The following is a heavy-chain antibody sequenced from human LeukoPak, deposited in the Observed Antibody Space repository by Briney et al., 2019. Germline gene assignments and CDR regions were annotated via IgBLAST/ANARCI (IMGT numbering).Heavy chain of an antibody. J-gene: IGHJ3*02. D-gene: IGHD3-3*01. CDR1: VFTFDDYG. Sequence: GGSLRLSCAASVFTFDDYGLHWVRQAPRKGLEWVAVISYDGSNKYYAHSVKGRFTLSRDNSMNTLYLQMNSLRAEDTAVYYCAKDYDFWSGYSLAFDIWGQGTMVTVSS. V-gene: IGHV3-30*18. CDR3: AKDYDFWSGYSLAFDI. CDR2: ISYDGSNK.